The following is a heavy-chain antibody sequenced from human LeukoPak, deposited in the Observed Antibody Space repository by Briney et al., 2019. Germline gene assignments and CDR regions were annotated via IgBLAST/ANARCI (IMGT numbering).Heavy chain of an antibody. V-gene: IGHV4-39*01. CDR1: GGSISSSSYY. D-gene: IGHD2-15*01. J-gene: IGHJ3*02. CDR2: IYYSGST. Sequence: SETLSLTCTVSGGSISSSSYYWGWIRQPPGKGLERIGSIYYSGSTYYNPSLKSRVTISVDTSKNQFSLKLSSVTAADTAVYYCARHRIDVPHDIWGQGTMVTVSS. CDR3: ARHRIDVPHDI.